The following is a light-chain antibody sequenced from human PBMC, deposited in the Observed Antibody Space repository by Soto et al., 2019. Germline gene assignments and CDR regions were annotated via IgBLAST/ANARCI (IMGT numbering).Light chain of an antibody. Sequence: DIQMTQSPSTLSASVGDRVTITCRASQSISSWLAWYQQKPGKAPKLLIYDASSLESGVPSRFSGSGSGTEFTLTISSLPPDDFATYSCQQPWTFGQGTKVEIK. CDR2: DAS. J-gene: IGKJ1*01. V-gene: IGKV1-5*01. CDR1: QSISSW. CDR3: QQPWT.